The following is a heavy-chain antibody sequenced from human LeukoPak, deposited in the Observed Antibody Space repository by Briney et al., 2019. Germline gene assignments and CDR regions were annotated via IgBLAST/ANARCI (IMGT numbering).Heavy chain of an antibody. CDR3: ARVTAVAVHAFDI. Sequence: SETLSLTCTVSGGSISSYYWSWIRQPSGKGLEWIGYIYYSGSTNYNPSLKSRVTISVDTSKNQFSLKLSSVTAADTAVYYCARVTAVAVHAFDIWGQGTMVTVSS. CDR1: GGSISSYY. CDR2: IYYSGST. V-gene: IGHV4-59*01. D-gene: IGHD6-19*01. J-gene: IGHJ3*02.